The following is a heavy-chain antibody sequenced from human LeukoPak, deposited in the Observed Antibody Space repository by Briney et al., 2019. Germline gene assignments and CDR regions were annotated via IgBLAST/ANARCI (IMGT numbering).Heavy chain of an antibody. J-gene: IGHJ3*02. V-gene: IGHV4-4*02. D-gene: IGHD1-26*01. CDR3: ARDSGSYHPNAFDI. CDR2: IYHSGST. CDR1: GGSISSSNW. Sequence: PSETLSLTCAVSGGSISSSNWWSWVRQPPGKGLEWIGEIYHSGSTNYNPSLKSRVTISVDKSKNQFSLKLSSVTAADTAVYYCARDSGSYHPNAFDIWGQGTMVTVSS.